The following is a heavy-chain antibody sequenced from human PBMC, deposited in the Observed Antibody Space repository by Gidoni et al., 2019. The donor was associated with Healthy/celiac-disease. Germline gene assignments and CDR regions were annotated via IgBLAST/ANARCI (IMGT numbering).Heavy chain of an antibody. CDR1: GFTVSSNY. Sequence: EVQLVESGGGLIQLGGSLRLSCAASGFTVSSNYMSWVRQAPGKGLEWVSVIYSGGSTYYADSVKGRFTISRDNSKNTLYLQMNSLRAEDTAVYYCRSTTVTTGYYFDYWGQGTLVTVSS. D-gene: IGHD4-17*01. J-gene: IGHJ4*02. V-gene: IGHV3-53*01. CDR3: RSTTVTTGYYFDY. CDR2: IYSGGST.